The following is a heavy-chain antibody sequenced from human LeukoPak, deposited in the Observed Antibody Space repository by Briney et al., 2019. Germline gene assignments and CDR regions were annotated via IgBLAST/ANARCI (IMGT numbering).Heavy chain of an antibody. CDR1: GYNFTNYW. D-gene: IGHD3-22*01. CDR2: IYPNDSDT. CDR3: ARPNITYYYDSSGYDGFDV. Sequence: GESLKSSCKGSGYNFTNYWIAWVRQMPGKGLEWMGIIYPNDSDTRYGPSFQGHVSISADKSINTAYLKWSSLKASDTAMYFCARPNITYYYDSSGYDGFDVWGQGTMVTVSS. V-gene: IGHV5-51*01. J-gene: IGHJ3*01.